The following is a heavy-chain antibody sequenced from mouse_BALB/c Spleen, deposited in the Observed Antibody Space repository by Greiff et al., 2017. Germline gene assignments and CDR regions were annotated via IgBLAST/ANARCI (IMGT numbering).Heavy chain of an antibody. CDR3: ARKEGGYPMDY. Sequence: VQGVESGPGLVAPSQSLSITCTVSGFSLTGYGVHWVRQSPGKGLEWLGVIWSGGSTDYNAAFISRLSISKDNSKSQVFFKMNSLQADDTAIYYCARKEGGYPMDYWGQGTSVTVSS. J-gene: IGHJ4*01. CDR1: GFSLTGYG. CDR2: IWSGGST. V-gene: IGHV2-4-1*01. D-gene: IGHD2-14*01.